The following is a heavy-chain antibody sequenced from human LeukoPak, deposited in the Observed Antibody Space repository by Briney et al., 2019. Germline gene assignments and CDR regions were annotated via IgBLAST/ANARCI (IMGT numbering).Heavy chain of an antibody. Sequence: GGSLRLSCAASGFTFDDYAMHWVRQAPGKGLEWVSGISWNSGSIGYADSVKGRFTISRDNAKNSLYLQMNSLRAEDTAMYYCASSGWYSTPIWFDPWGQGTLVIVSS. J-gene: IGHJ5*02. D-gene: IGHD6-19*01. CDR3: ASSGWYSTPIWFDP. V-gene: IGHV3-9*01. CDR2: ISWNSGSI. CDR1: GFTFDDYA.